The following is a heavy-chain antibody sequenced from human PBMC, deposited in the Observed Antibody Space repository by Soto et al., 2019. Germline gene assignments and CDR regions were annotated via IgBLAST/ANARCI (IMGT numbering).Heavy chain of an antibody. V-gene: IGHV3-33*01. Sequence: GGFLRLSCAASGFTFSSYGMHWVRQAPGKGLEWVAVIWYDGSNKYYADSVKGRFTMSRDNSKNMLYLQMNSLRAEDTAVYYCARTQSYSRYGMDVWGQGTTVTVSS. J-gene: IGHJ6*02. CDR1: GFTFSSYG. CDR3: ARTQSYSRYGMDV. CDR2: IWYDGSNK. D-gene: IGHD2-15*01.